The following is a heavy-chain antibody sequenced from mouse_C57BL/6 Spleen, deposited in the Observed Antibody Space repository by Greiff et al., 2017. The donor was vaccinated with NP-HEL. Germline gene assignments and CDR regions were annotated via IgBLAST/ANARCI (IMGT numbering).Heavy chain of an antibody. V-gene: IGHV2-9-1*01. CDR3: ARYGNYGLYYFDY. CDR2: IWTGGGT. J-gene: IGHJ2*01. D-gene: IGHD2-1*01. CDR1: GFSLTSYA. Sequence: QVQLQQSGPGLVAPSQRLPITFPVSGFSLTSYAISWVRQPPGKGLEWLGVIWTGGGTTYNSALKSRLSISKDNSKSQVFLKMNSLQTNDTARYYCARYGNYGLYYFDYWGQGTTLTVSS.